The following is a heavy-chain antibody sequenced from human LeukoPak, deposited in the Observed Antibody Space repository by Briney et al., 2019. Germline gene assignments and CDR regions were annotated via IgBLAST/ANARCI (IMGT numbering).Heavy chain of an antibody. CDR2: IKQDGSEK. D-gene: IGHD2-2*01. Sequence: PGGSLRLSCAASGFTFSSYWMSWVRQAPGKGLEWVANIKQDGSEKYYVDSVKGRFTISRDNAKNSLYLQMNSLRAEDTAAYFFARNLYCSSPSYYDGGFDYWGQGTLVTVSS. CDR1: GFTFSSYW. CDR3: ARNLYCSSPSYYDGGFDY. V-gene: IGHV3-7*01. J-gene: IGHJ4*02.